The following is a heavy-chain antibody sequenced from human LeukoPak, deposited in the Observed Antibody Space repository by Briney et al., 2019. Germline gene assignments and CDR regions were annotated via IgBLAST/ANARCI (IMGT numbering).Heavy chain of an antibody. V-gene: IGHV1-69*05. D-gene: IGHD3-22*01. CDR3: ARDVDSSVTGAFDI. CDR1: GYTFSNYG. Sequence: SVKVSCKASGYTFSNYGISWVRQAPGQGLEWMGGIIPIFGTANYAQKFQGRVTITTDESTSTAYMELSSLRSEDTAVYYCARDVDSSVTGAFDIWGQGTMVTVSS. J-gene: IGHJ3*02. CDR2: IIPIFGTA.